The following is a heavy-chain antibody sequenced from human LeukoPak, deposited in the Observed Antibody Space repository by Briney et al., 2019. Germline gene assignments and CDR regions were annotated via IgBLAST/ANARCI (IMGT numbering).Heavy chain of an antibody. CDR3: ARRLPFEEWSYRGPFDY. V-gene: IGHV4-39*01. D-gene: IGHD3-3*01. CDR2: IYYSGST. Sequence: PSETLSLTCTVSGGSISSSSYYWGWIRQPPGKGLEWIGIIYYSGSTYYNPSLKSRVTISVDTSKNQFSLKLSSVTAADTAVYYCARRLPFEEWSYRGPFDYWGQGTLVTVSS. CDR1: GGSISSSSYY. J-gene: IGHJ4*02.